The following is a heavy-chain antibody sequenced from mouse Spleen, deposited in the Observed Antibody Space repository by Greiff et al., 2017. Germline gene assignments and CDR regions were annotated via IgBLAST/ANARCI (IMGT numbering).Heavy chain of an antibody. J-gene: IGHJ4*01. CDR2: ISSGGST. Sequence: EVQLVESGGGLVKPGGSLKLSCAASGFTFSSYAMSWVRQTPEKRLEWVASISSGGSTYYPDSVKGRFTISRDNARNILYLQMSSLRSEDTAMYYCARIYGTLYAMDYWGQGTSVTVSS. V-gene: IGHV5-6-5*01. D-gene: IGHD1-1*01. CDR3: ARIYGTLYAMDY. CDR1: GFTFSSYA.